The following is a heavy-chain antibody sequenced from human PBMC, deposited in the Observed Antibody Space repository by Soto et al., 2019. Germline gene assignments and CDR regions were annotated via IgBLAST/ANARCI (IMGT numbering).Heavy chain of an antibody. CDR2: IYSGGYT. CDR1: GFTVSNNY. J-gene: IGHJ4*02. CDR3: ARGPGGGGY. V-gene: IGHV3-53*01. D-gene: IGHD3-10*01. Sequence: EVQLVESGGGLIQPGGSLRLSCAVSGFTVSNNYMSWVRQAPGKGLEGVSVIYSGGYTAYGDSVKGRFTISRDNSKNTQYLKRNTRSAADPPVFYGARGPGGGGYWGQGTLVTVSS.